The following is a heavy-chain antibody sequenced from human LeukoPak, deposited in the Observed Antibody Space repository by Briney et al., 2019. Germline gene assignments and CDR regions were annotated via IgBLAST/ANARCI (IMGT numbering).Heavy chain of an antibody. V-gene: IGHV1-46*01. CDR2: INPSGGST. J-gene: IGHJ4*02. CDR1: GYTFTSYY. D-gene: IGHD6-13*01. Sequence: ASVKVSCKASGYTFTSYYMHWVRQAPGQGLEWMGIINPSGGSTSYAQKFQGRVTMTRDTSTSTVYMELSSLRSEDTAEYYCARDVNPTRYSSSWLFDYWGQGTLVTVSS. CDR3: ARDVNPTRYSSSWLFDY.